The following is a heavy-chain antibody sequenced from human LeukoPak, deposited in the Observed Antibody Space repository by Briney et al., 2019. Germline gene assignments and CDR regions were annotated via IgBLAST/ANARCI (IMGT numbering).Heavy chain of an antibody. D-gene: IGHD2-15*01. J-gene: IGHJ1*01. V-gene: IGHV1-46*01. CDR1: GYTFTIYY. Sequence: ASVKVSCKASGYTFTIYYIHWVRQAPGQGLEWMGIINPSGGSTSYAQKFQGRVTMTRDTSTSTVYMELSSLRSEDTAVYYCAKDRSGCSGGSCYLAEYFQHWGQGTLVTVSS. CDR3: AKDRSGCSGGSCYLAEYFQH. CDR2: INPSGGST.